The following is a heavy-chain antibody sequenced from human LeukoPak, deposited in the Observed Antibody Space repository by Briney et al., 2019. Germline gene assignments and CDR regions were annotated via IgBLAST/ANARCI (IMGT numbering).Heavy chain of an antibody. CDR3: ASLDSSGYYYVNY. CDR2: IYYSGST. V-gene: IGHV4-31*03. Sequence: SETLSLTCTVSGGTISSGGYYWNWIRQHPGKGLEWFGYIYYSGSTHYNPSLKSRVTISVDKSKNQFSLKLSSVTAADTAVYYCASLDSSGYYYVNYWGQGTLVTVSS. J-gene: IGHJ4*02. CDR1: GGTISSGGYY. D-gene: IGHD3-22*01.